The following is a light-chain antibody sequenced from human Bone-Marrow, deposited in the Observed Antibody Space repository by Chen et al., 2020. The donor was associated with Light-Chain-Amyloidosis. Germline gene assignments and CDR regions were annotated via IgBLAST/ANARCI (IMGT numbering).Light chain of an antibody. CDR3: CAYTGSSTWV. CDR1: NSEVGNYNL. Sequence: QSALTPPASVSGSPGQSIPFSCTAANSEVGNYNLVSWYQHHPGIAPKLIIYGDFKGHSGVSNRFSGSKSGNTASLTISVLQNEDEAHYHCCAYTGSSTWVFGGGTKLTVL. J-gene: IGLJ3*02. CDR2: GDF. V-gene: IGLV2-23*01.